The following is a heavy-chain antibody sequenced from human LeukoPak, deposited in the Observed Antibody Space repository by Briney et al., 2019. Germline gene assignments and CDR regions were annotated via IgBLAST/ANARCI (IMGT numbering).Heavy chain of an antibody. CDR3: AKVPGIAARRDAFDI. V-gene: IGHV4-59*01. CDR2: IYYSGNT. J-gene: IGHJ3*02. CDR1: GGSISSYF. Sequence: SETLSLTCTVSGGSISSYFWIWIRQPPGKGLEWIGYIYYSGNTNSNPSLKSRVTISVDTSKNQFSLKLSSVTAADTAVYYCAKVPGIAARRDAFDIWGQGTMVTVSS. D-gene: IGHD6-6*01.